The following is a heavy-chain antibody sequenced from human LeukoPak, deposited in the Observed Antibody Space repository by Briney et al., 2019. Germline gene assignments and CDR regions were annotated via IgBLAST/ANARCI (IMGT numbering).Heavy chain of an antibody. V-gene: IGHV3-33*01. D-gene: IGHD4-17*01. CDR1: GFTFSSYG. Sequence: GGSLRLSCAAPGFTFSSYGMHWVRQAPGKGLEWVAVIWYDGSNKYYADSVKGRFTISRDNSKSTLYLQMNSLRAEDTAVYYCARDPGYGDQEAFVWGQGTLVTVSS. CDR3: ARDPGYGDQEAFV. J-gene: IGHJ4*02. CDR2: IWYDGSNK.